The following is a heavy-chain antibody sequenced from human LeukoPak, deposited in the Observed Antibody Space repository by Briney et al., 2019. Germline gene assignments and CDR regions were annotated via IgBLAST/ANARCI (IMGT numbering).Heavy chain of an antibody. V-gene: IGHV4-39*01. CDR2: IYYSGSV. J-gene: IGHJ3*02. CDR3: ARQGSGGRALDI. CDR1: GGSISSSTYY. Sequence: SETLSLTCSVSGGSISSSTYYWGWIRQPPGKGLEWIGSIYYSGSVNYNPSLKTRVTISADTSKNQLSLKLTSVTAADTALYYCARQGSGGRALDIWSQGTMVTVSS.